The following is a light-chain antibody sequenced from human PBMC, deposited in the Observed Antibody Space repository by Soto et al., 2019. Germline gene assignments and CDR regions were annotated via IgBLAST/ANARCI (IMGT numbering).Light chain of an antibody. Sequence: QSVLTQPPSVSGAPGQRVTISCTGSSSNIGAGYDVHWYQLLPGTAPKLLIYGNNNRPRGVPDGFSGSKSGTSASLAITGLEAEDEADYYCQSYNSSNVVFGGGTQVTVL. CDR3: QSYNSSNVV. V-gene: IGLV1-40*01. CDR2: GNN. CDR1: SSNIGAGYD. J-gene: IGLJ2*01.